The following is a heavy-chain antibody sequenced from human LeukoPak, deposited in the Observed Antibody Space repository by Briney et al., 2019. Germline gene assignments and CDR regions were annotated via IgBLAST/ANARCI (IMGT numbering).Heavy chain of an antibody. D-gene: IGHD3-3*01. CDR1: GYTFTGYY. J-gene: IGHJ4*02. Sequence: ASVKVSCKASGYTFTGYYMHWVRQAPGQGLEWMGWINPNSGGTNYAQKFQGRVTMTRDTSISTAYMELGRLRSDDTAVYYCARGGYYDFWSGYYPASSDYSDYWGQGTLVTVSS. V-gene: IGHV1-2*02. CDR3: ARGGYYDFWSGYYPASSDYSDY. CDR2: INPNSGGT.